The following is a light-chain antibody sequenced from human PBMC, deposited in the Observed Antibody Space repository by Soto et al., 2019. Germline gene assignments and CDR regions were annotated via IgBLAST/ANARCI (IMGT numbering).Light chain of an antibody. Sequence: EVVMTQSPATLSVSPWERATLSCRASHSVSRNVAWYQKKPGQAPRLLIYDGSTRATGTPDRFSATGSGTEFTLTISSLQSEDFALYCCHQYNNWPLTFGGGTNLEIK. CDR1: HSVSRN. CDR3: HQYNNWPLT. J-gene: IGKJ4*01. CDR2: DGS. V-gene: IGKV3-15*01.